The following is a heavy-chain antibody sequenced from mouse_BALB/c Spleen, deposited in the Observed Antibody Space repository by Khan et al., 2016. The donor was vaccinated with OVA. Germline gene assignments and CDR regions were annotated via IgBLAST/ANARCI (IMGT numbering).Heavy chain of an antibody. CDR3: ARDGSRYNYAIDY. J-gene: IGHJ4*01. Sequence: EVQLQESGPGLVKPSQSLSLTCTVTGYSITSDYAWNWIRQFPGNKLEWMGYISYSGSTSYNPSLKSRISITRDTSKNQFFLQLNSVTTEDTATYYCARDGSRYNYAIDYWGQGTAVTVSS. D-gene: IGHD2-3*01. CDR2: ISYSGST. CDR1: GYSITSDYA. V-gene: IGHV3-2*02.